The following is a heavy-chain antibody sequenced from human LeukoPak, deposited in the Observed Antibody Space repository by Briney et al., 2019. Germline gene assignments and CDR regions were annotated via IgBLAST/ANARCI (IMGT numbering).Heavy chain of an antibody. CDR1: GASISSSSYY. CDR2: IYYSGST. Sequence: SETLSLTCTVSGASISSSSYYWSWIRQPPGKGLEWIGYIYYSGSTNYNPSLKSRVTISVNTSKNQFSLKLSSVTAADTAVYYCARTYYYGSGSYYFDYWGQGTLVTVSS. V-gene: IGHV4-61*01. J-gene: IGHJ4*02. CDR3: ARTYYYGSGSYYFDY. D-gene: IGHD3-10*01.